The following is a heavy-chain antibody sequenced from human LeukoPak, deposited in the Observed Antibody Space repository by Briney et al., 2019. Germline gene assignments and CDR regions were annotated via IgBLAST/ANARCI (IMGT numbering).Heavy chain of an antibody. CDR2: ISAYNGNT. J-gene: IGHJ5*02. CDR1: GYTFTSYG. CDR3: ARDDGSQLLAENWFDP. Sequence: ASVKVSCKASGYTFTSYGISWVRQAPGQGLEWIGWISAYNGNTNYAQKLQGRVTMTTDTSTSTAYMELRSLRSDDTAVYYCARDDGSQLLAENWFDPWGQGTLVTVSS. V-gene: IGHV1-18*01. D-gene: IGHD2-2*01.